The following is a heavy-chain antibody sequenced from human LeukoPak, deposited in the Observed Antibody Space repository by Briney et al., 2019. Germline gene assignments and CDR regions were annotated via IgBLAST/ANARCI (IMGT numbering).Heavy chain of an antibody. CDR2: ISYDGSNK. CDR1: GFTFSSYA. J-gene: IGHJ4*02. V-gene: IGHV3-30-3*01. D-gene: IGHD6-13*01. CDR3: ARDRAAAGYSYYFDY. Sequence: GRSLRLSCAASGFTFSSYAMHWVRQAPGKGLEWVAVISYDGSNKYYADSVKGRFTISRDNSKNTLYLQMNSLRAEDTAVYYCARDRAAAGYSYYFDYWGRGTLVTVSS.